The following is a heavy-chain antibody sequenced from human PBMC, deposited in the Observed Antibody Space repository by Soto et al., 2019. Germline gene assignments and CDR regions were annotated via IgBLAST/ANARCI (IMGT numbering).Heavy chain of an antibody. CDR1: GYSIGSGYY. V-gene: IGHV4-38-2*01. CDR2: IYHAGSV. Sequence: PSETLSLPCSVSGYSIGSGYYWAWIRQSPGKGLEWIGSIYHAGSVYYNPSLNGRVALSMDTSENHFSLKLTSVTAADTAVYYCARTFDYYGMEVWGQGTTVTVSS. J-gene: IGHJ6*02. CDR3: ARTFDYYGMEV.